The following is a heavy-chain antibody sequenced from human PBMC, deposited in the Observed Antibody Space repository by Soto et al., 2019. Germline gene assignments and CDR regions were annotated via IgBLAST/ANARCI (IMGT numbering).Heavy chain of an antibody. D-gene: IGHD5-18*01. CDR3: ARGDTAMVTGWFDP. CDR2: IIPIFGTA. J-gene: IGHJ5*02. V-gene: IGHV1-69*13. CDR1: GGTFSSYA. Sequence: SVKVSCKASGGTFSSYAISWVRQAPGQGLEWMGGIIPIFGTANYAQKFQGRVTITADESTSTAYMELSSLRSEDTAVYYCARGDTAMVTGWFDPWGQGTLVTVSS.